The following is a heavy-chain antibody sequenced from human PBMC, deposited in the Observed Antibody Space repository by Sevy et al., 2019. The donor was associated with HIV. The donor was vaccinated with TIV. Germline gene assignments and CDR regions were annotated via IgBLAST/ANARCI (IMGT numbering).Heavy chain of an antibody. Sequence: ASVKVSCKASGGTFSSYAISWVRQAPGQGLEWMGGIIPIFGTANYTQKFQGRVTITADKSTSTAYTELSSLRSEDTAVYYCARDIRHYYDSSGYYSFFDYWGQGTLVTVSS. V-gene: IGHV1-69*06. CDR3: ARDIRHYYDSSGYYSFFDY. CDR2: IIPIFGTA. CDR1: GGTFSSYA. J-gene: IGHJ4*02. D-gene: IGHD3-22*01.